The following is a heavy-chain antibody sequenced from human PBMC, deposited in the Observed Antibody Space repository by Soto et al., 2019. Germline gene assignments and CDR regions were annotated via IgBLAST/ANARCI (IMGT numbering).Heavy chain of an antibody. D-gene: IGHD3-3*01. CDR2: ISGSGGST. J-gene: IGHJ4*02. CDR3: AKKQVFLEWLLYNY. Sequence: EVQLLESGGDLVQPGGSLRLSCAASGFTFSSYAMSWVRQAPGKGLEWVSAISGSGGSTYYADSVKGRFTISRDNSKNTLYLQMNSLRAEDTAVYYCAKKQVFLEWLLYNYWGQGTLVTVSS. CDR1: GFTFSSYA. V-gene: IGHV3-23*01.